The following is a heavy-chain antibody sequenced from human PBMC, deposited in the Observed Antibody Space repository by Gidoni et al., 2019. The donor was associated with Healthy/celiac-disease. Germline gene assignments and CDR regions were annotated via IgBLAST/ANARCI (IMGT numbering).Heavy chain of an antibody. CDR1: GFTFSSYG. D-gene: IGHD6-6*01. CDR2: LWYDGSNQ. CDR3: ARDQDGGYGMDV. V-gene: IGHV3-33*01. Sequence: QVQLVESGGGVVQPGRSLRLSCAASGFTFSSYGMHWVLQAPGKGLEWVAVLWYDGSNQYYADSVKGRFTISRDNSKNTLYLQMNSLRAEDTAVYYCARDQDGGYGMDVWGQGTTVTVSS. J-gene: IGHJ6*02.